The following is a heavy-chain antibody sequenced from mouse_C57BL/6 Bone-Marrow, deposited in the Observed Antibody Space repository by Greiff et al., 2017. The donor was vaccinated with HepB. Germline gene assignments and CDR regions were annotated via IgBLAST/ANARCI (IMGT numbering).Heavy chain of an antibody. Sequence: EVQLVESGGGLVQPGGSLSLSCAASGFTFTDYYMSWVRQPPGKALEWLGFIRNKANGYTTEYSASVKGRFTISRDNSQSILYLQMNALRAEDSATYYCARETVVAFDDWGQGTTLTVSS. CDR2: IRNKANGYTT. CDR3: ARETVVAFDD. CDR1: GFTFTDYY. J-gene: IGHJ2*01. V-gene: IGHV7-3*01. D-gene: IGHD1-1*01.